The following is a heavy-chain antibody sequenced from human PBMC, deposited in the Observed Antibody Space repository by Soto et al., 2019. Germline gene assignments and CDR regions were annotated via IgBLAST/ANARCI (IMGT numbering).Heavy chain of an antibody. V-gene: IGHV4-31*03. CDR3: ARVLGYYGSIRCNTYYGMHV. Sequence: QVKLQESGPGLVKPSQTLSLTCTVSGDSVSSDVYYWSWIRQHPGKGLEWIGYIYYSGSTYYNPSLKRRVTIAVDAPNNQYSLKLVLVTAADTAFYYCARVLGYYGSIRCNTYYGMHVWGQGPTVTVSS. J-gene: IGHJ6*02. CDR2: IYYSGST. D-gene: IGHD2-2*01. CDR1: GDSVSSDVYY.